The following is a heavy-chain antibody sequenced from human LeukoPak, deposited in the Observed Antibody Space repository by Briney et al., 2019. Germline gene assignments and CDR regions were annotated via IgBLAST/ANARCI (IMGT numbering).Heavy chain of an antibody. Sequence: PRGSLRPSREASGFTFSDFGMHWVRQAPGKGLEWVAVWSDATNQYYGDSVKGRFTISRDNFKKTVSLQMDSLRAEDTAVYYCAKDAQRGFDYSISLQHWGQGTLVTLSS. CDR3: AKDAQRGFDYSISLQH. CDR1: GFTFSDFG. D-gene: IGHD4-11*01. V-gene: IGHV3-33*06. J-gene: IGHJ4*02. CDR2: WSDATNQ.